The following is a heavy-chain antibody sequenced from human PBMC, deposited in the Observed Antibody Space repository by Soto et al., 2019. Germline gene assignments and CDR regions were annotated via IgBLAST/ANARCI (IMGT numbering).Heavy chain of an antibody. V-gene: IGHV3-30*18. D-gene: IGHD6-19*01. CDR2: ISYDGSNK. Sequence: GGSLRLSCAASGFTFSSYGMHWVRQAPGKGLEWVAVISYDGSNKYYADSVKGRFTISRDNSKNTLYLQMNSLRAEDTAVYYCAKLVSVANDAFDIWGQGTMVTVSS. J-gene: IGHJ3*02. CDR3: AKLVSVANDAFDI. CDR1: GFTFSSYG.